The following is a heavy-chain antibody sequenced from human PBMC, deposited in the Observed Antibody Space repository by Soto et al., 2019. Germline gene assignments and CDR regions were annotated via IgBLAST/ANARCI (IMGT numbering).Heavy chain of an antibody. D-gene: IGHD3-3*01. CDR1: GYTFTGYY. Sequence: ASVKVSCKASGYTFTGYYMHWVRQAPGQGLEWMGWINPNSGGTNYAQKYQGWVTMTRDTSISTAYMELSRLRSDDTAVYYSTSGPKCDYRSGYYPWIEPSRQGTLVRVSS. V-gene: IGHV1-2*04. CDR2: INPNSGGT. J-gene: IGHJ5*02. CDR3: TSGPKCDYRSGYYPWIEP.